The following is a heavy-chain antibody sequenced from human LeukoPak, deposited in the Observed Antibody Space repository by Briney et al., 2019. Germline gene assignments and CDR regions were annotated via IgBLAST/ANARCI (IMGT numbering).Heavy chain of an antibody. Sequence: ASVKVSYKVSGYTLTELSTHWVRQAPGKGLEWMGGFDPEDGERIYTQKFQDRVTMTEDTSTDTAYMELRSLRSEDTAMYYCATALRLEALDLWGHGTMVTVSS. D-gene: IGHD3-16*01. CDR2: FDPEDGER. V-gene: IGHV1-24*01. CDR3: ATALRLEALDL. CDR1: GYTLTELS. J-gene: IGHJ3*01.